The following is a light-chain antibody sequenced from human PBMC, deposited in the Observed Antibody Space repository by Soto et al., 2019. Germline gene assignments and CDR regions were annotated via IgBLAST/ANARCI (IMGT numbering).Light chain of an antibody. CDR3: AAWDDSLNGYV. CDR2: NNN. CDR1: SSNIGTNA. Sequence: QAVVTQPPSASGTPRQRVTISCSGGSSNIGTNAVNWYQQLPGTAPKLLIYNNNQRPSGVPDRFSGSKSGTSASLAISGLQSEDEADYYCAAWDDSLNGYVFGTGTKLTVL. V-gene: IGLV1-44*01. J-gene: IGLJ1*01.